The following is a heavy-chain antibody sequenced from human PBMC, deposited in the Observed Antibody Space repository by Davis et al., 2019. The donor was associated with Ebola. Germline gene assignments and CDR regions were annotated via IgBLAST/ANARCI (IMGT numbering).Heavy chain of an antibody. CDR2: INPNSGGT. CDR3: ARDLYCSSTSCLYYYYYGMDV. V-gene: IGHV1-2*02. J-gene: IGHJ6*02. CDR1: GYTFTGYY. D-gene: IGHD2-2*01. Sequence: ASVKVSCKASGYTFTGYYMHWVRQAPGQGLEWMGWINPNSGGTNYAQKFQGRVTMTRDTSISTAYMELSRLRSDDTAVYYCARDLYCSSTSCLYYYYYGMDVWGQGTTVTVSS.